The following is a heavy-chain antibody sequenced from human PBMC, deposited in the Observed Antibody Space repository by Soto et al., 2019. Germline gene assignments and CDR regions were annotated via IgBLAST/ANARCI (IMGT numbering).Heavy chain of an antibody. J-gene: IGHJ6*02. D-gene: IGHD3-10*01. CDR3: ARGDRYYGSGSYGYYYYGMDV. Sequence: SETLSLTCTVSGGSISSGDYYWSWIRQPPGKGLEWIGYIYYSGSTYYNPSLKSRVTISVDTSKNQFSLKLSSVTAADTAVYYCARGDRYYGSGSYGYYYYGMDVWGQGTTVTVS. V-gene: IGHV4-30-4*01. CDR2: IYYSGST. CDR1: GGSISSGDYY.